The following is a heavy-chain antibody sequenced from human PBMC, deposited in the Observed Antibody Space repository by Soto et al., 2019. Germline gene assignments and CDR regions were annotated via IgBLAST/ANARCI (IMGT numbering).Heavy chain of an antibody. V-gene: IGHV4-31*03. J-gene: IGHJ4*02. CDR1: GGSITSGGYY. D-gene: IGHD2-15*01. CDR2: IYDSGST. CDR3: ARDGSNAWFYFDY. Sequence: QVQLQESGPGLVKPSQTLSLTCTVSGGSITSGGYYWIWIRQHPGKGLEWIGYIYDSGSTCYNPSLKSRVTISIDTSKNPSSLKLSSVTAAGTAVYYCARDGSNAWFYFDYWGQGTLLTVSS.